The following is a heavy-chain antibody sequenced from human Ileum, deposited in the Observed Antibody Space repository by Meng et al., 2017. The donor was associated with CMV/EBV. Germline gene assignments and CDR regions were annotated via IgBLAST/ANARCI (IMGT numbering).Heavy chain of an antibody. CDR3: ARENLGGNNDAFNV. D-gene: IGHD3-16*01. CDR2: IRYDGFQT. J-gene: IGHJ4*02. Sequence: GGSLRLSCAVSGFTLTNYGVHWVRRAPGKGLEWVAFIRYDGFQTYYAESVKGRFTISRDNSKNTLYLQMNSLRPDDTAIYYCARENLGGNNDAFNVWGQGTLVTVSS. V-gene: IGHV3-30*02. CDR1: GFTLTNYG.